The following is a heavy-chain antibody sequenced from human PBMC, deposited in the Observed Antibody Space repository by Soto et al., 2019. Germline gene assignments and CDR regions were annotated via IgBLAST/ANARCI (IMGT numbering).Heavy chain of an antibody. Sequence: SLRLSCAASGFTFSSYWMHWVRQAPGKGLVWVSRINSDGSTTTYADSVKGRFTISRDNAKNTLYLQMNSLRAEDTAVYYCVRVPTGGYAFSLDDYWGQGTPVTVSS. D-gene: IGHD5-12*01. J-gene: IGHJ4*02. V-gene: IGHV3-74*01. CDR2: INSDGSTT. CDR1: GFTFSSYW. CDR3: VRVPTGGYAFSLDDY.